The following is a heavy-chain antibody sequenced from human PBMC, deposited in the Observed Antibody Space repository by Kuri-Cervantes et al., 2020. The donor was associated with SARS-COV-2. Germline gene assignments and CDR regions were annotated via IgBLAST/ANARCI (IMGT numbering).Heavy chain of an antibody. CDR3: AKTPLPTVTTGVLDY. V-gene: IGHV3-33*06. CDR2: IWYDGSNK. CDR1: GFTFSSYG. J-gene: IGHJ4*02. D-gene: IGHD4-17*01. Sequence: GESLKISCAASGFTFSSYGMHWVRQAPGKGLEWVAVIWYDGSNKYYADSVKGRFTISRDNSKNTLYLQMNSLRAEDTAVYYCAKTPLPTVTTGVLDYWGQGTLVTVSS.